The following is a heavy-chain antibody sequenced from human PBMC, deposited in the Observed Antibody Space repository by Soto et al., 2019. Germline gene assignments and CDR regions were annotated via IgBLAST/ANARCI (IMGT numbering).Heavy chain of an antibody. CDR3: ARVHGAGYYYDSSAAFDI. CDR2: NNWNGGSS. CDR1: GFAFDEYV. Sequence: GGSLTLSCAASGFAFDEYVICSVRPAPGNGLECYAGNNWNGGSSGYADCVKGRVTISRDNAKYSLYLKMNSLRAEDTALYYCARVHGAGYYYDSSAAFDIWGQGNMVTVS. J-gene: IGHJ3*02. V-gene: IGHV3-20*04. D-gene: IGHD3-22*01.